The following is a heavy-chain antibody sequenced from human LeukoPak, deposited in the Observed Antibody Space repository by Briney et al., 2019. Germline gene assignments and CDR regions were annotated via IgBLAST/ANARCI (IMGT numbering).Heavy chain of an antibody. CDR2: ITRDGSST. CDR1: GFTFSDYA. CDR3: AKSRRDF. J-gene: IGHJ4*02. V-gene: IGHV3-74*01. Sequence: GGSLRLSCVASGFTFSDYAMSWVRQAPGKGLEWVSRITRDGSSTAYADSVKGRFTVSRDNARTTLYLQMNSLRVEDTAVYFCAKSRRDFWGQGTLVTVSS.